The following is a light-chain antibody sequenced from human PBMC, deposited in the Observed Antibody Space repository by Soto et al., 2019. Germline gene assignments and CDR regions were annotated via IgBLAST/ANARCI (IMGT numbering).Light chain of an antibody. Sequence: QAVVTQLPSVSGAPGQRVTISCTGRNSNIGAGYDVHWYQQLPGTAPKLLIYGNSNRPSGVPDRFSASKSATSASLAITGLQAEDEAAYYCQSYDNSLSGWVFGGGTKVTVL. J-gene: IGLJ3*02. CDR1: NSNIGAGYD. V-gene: IGLV1-40*01. CDR3: QSYDNSLSGWV. CDR2: GNS.